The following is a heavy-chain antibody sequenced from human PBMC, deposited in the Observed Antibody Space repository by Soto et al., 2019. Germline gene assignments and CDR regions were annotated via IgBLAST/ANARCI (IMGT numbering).Heavy chain of an antibody. V-gene: IGHV4-38-2*01. D-gene: IGHD3-10*01. CDR3: ARPRPNFGAVDS. J-gene: IGHJ4*02. Sequence: SETLSLTCAVSGYSITSSSFWGWIRQPPGKGLEWIGSIYLGGTTYYDPSLKSRVTISVDTSRNEFSLKLTSVTAADTAVYYCARPRPNFGAVDSWGQGALVTVSS. CDR2: IYLGGTT. CDR1: GYSITSSSF.